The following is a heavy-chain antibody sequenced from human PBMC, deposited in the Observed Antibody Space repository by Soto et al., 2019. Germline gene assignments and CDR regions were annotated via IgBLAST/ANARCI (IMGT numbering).Heavy chain of an antibody. CDR3: ARGRGSTSWYYFDY. D-gene: IGHD6-13*01. Sequence: ASVKVSCKPSGNTFTSYDMNWVRQAPGQGLEWMGWMRPNSGSTGYAGKFQGRVSMTRNTSISTAYMELSGLTSEDTAVYYCARGRGSTSWYYFDYWGQGTQVTVSS. CDR2: MRPNSGST. CDR1: GNTFTSYD. V-gene: IGHV1-8*01. J-gene: IGHJ4*02.